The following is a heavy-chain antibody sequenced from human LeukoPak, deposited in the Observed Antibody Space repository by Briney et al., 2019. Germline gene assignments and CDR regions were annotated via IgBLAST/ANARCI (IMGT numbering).Heavy chain of an antibody. CDR3: AKVKGGIAAAGNYFDY. D-gene: IGHD6-13*01. Sequence: GGSLRLSCAASGFAFSSYAMHWVRQGPGKGLEWVALVSYDGGSKYYADSVKGRITISRDNSKNTLHLQMNSLRTEDTAVYYCAKVKGGIAAAGNYFDYWGQGTLVTVSS. V-gene: IGHV3-30-3*01. CDR2: VSYDGGSK. J-gene: IGHJ4*02. CDR1: GFAFSSYA.